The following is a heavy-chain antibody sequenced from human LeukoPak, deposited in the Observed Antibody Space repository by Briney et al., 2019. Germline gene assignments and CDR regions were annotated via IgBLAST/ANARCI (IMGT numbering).Heavy chain of an antibody. D-gene: IGHD3-22*01. CDR3: ARDPLFDYGTSGSYYGINHFNY. Sequence: PGGSLRLSCAASGFTFSSYAMSWVRQAPGKGLEWVSAISGSGGSTYYADSVKGRFTISRDNSKNTLYLQMNSLRAEDTAVYYCARDPLFDYGTSGSYYGINHFNYWGQGTLVTVSS. J-gene: IGHJ4*02. V-gene: IGHV3-23*01. CDR2: ISGSGGST. CDR1: GFTFSSYA.